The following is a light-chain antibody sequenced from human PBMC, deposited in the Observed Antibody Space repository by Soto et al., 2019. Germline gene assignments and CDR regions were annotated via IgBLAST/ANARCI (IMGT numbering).Light chain of an antibody. CDR2: EVN. V-gene: IGLV2-8*01. CDR1: SSDVGGYNY. CDR3: SSYAGSNTPYV. J-gene: IGLJ1*01. Sequence: QSALTQPPSASGSPGQSVTISCTGTSSDVGGYNYVSWYQHHPGNAPKLMIYEVNKRTSGVPDRFSGSKSGNTASLTVSGLQAEDEADSYCSSYAGSNTPYVFGTGTQLTVL.